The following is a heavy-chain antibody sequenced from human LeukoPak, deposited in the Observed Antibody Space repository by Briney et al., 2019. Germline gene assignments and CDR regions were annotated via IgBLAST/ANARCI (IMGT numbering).Heavy chain of an antibody. Sequence: RGASVKVSCKASGYSFTSHVIHWLRQAPGQRFEWVGWIGGGSGRTIYSQTFQDRVTITRDTSATTSYMEMRSLRYEDTAIFYCARGYYYDSSGYYFDSWGQGTLVTVSS. D-gene: IGHD3-22*01. J-gene: IGHJ4*02. CDR3: ARGYYYDSSGYYFDS. CDR1: GYSFTSHV. CDR2: IGGGSGRT. V-gene: IGHV1-3*01.